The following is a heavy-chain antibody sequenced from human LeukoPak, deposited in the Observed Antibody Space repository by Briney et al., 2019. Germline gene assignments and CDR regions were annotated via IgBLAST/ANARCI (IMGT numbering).Heavy chain of an antibody. D-gene: IGHD2-15*01. J-gene: IGHJ5*02. V-gene: IGHV5-51*01. CDR3: AGQAYCSGGSCYTWFDP. Sequence: GESPKISCKGSGYIINNYWIGWVRQMPGKGLEGMGIIYPADSDIRYSPSFQGHVTISADKSISTVYLQWSSLKASDTAMYYCAGQAYCSGGSCYTWFDPWGERTLVTVSS. CDR2: IYPADSDI. CDR1: GYIINNYW.